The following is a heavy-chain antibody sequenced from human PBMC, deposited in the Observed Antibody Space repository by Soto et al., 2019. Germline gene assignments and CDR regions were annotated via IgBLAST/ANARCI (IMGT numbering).Heavy chain of an antibody. CDR1: GFTFSSYD. Sequence: ESGGGLVQPGGSLRLSCAASGFTFSSYDMHWVRQATGKGLEWVSAIGTAGDTYYPGSVKGRFTISRENAKNSLYLQMNSLRAGDTAVYYCARAAYTNGFDYWGQGTLVTVSS. CDR2: IGTAGDT. D-gene: IGHD4-4*01. CDR3: ARAAYTNGFDY. V-gene: IGHV3-13*01. J-gene: IGHJ4*02.